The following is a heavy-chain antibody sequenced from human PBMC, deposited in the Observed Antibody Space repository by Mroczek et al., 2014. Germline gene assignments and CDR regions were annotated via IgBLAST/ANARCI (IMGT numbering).Heavy chain of an antibody. CDR2: ISSSSSTI. D-gene: IGHD4-23*01. V-gene: IGHV3-48*01. J-gene: IGHJ4*02. CDR3: ARTVQNFDYGGNWGHDY. CDR1: GFTFSSYS. Sequence: ESGGRLGTAWGGSLRLSCAASGFTFSSYSMNWVRQAPGKGLEWVSYISSSSSTIYYADSVKGRFTISRDNAKNSLYLQMNSLRAEDTAVYYCARTVQNFDYGGNWGHDYWGQGTLVTVSS.